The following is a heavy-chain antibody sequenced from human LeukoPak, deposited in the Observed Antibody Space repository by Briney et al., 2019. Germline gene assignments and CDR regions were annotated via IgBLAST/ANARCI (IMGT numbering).Heavy chain of an antibody. CDR2: IYYSGST. V-gene: IGHV4-59*08. CDR1: GGSISSYY. Sequence: PSETLSLTCTVSGGSISSYYWSWIRQPPGKGLEWIGYIYYSGSTNYNPSLKSRVTISVDTSKNQFSLKLSSVTAADTAVYYCARAQGDDGNLDPWGQGTLVTVPS. J-gene: IGHJ5*02. CDR3: ARAQGDDGNLDP. D-gene: IGHD1-1*01.